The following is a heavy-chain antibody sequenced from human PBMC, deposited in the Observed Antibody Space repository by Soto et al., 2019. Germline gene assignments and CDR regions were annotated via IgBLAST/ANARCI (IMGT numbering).Heavy chain of an antibody. J-gene: IGHJ4*02. CDR1: GFTFSSYA. D-gene: IGHD6-6*01. V-gene: IGHV3-23*01. CDR3: AKVSSSSVRNYFDY. Sequence: GGSLRLSCAASGFTFSSYAMSWVRQAPGKGLEWVSAISGSGGSTYYADSVKGRFTISRDNSKNTLYLQMNSLRAEDTAVYCCAKVSSSSVRNYFDYWGQGTLVTVSS. CDR2: ISGSGGST.